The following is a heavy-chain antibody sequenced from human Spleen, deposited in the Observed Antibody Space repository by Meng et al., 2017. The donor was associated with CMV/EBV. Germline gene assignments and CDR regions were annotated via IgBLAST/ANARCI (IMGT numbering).Heavy chain of an antibody. Sequence: SCTASGYTCSVHDLRWWRQPPGRGLGWMSGYIYYKGSTEYDQYFKRRVNMTRDTSNSQVYMELSALTAADTAMYFCARGGDTSAFDFWGQGTLVTVSS. CDR3: ARGGDTSAFDF. CDR2: YIYYKGST. CDR1: GYTCSVHD. V-gene: IGHV1-2*02. J-gene: IGHJ4*02. D-gene: IGHD2-2*01.